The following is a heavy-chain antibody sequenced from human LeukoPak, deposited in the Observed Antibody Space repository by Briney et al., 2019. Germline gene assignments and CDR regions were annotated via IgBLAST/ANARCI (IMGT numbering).Heavy chain of an antibody. Sequence: PGGSLRLSCAASGFSISNYAMHWVRQAPGKGLQWVSAIGATGVDTFYANSVKGRFTISRDNSKNTVYLQMDSLGPEDTAMYYCAKDRHLDGYNGDWGQGTLVTVPS. CDR1: GFSISNYA. CDR2: IGATGVDT. V-gene: IGHV3-23*01. J-gene: IGHJ4*02. CDR3: AKDRHLDGYNGD. D-gene: IGHD5-24*01.